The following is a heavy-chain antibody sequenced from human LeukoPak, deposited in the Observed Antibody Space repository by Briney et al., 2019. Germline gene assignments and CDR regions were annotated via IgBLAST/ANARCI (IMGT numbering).Heavy chain of an antibody. CDR1: GGSISSSSYY. V-gene: IGHV4-39*01. Sequence: SETLSLTCTVSGGSISSSSYYWGWIRQPPGKGLEWIGSIYHSGSTYYNPSLKSRVAISVDTSKNQFSLNLSSVTAADTAVYYCARTTYSSSRTFDYWGQGTLVTVSS. D-gene: IGHD6-13*01. CDR2: IYHSGST. J-gene: IGHJ4*02. CDR3: ARTTYSSSRTFDY.